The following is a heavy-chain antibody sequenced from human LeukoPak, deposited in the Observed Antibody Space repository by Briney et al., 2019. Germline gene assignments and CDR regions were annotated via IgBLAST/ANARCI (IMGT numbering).Heavy chain of an antibody. J-gene: IGHJ6*03. CDR2: ISAYNGNT. D-gene: IGHD3-10*01. V-gene: IGHV1-18*01. Sequence: ASVKVSCKASGYTFTSYGISWVRQAPGQGLEWMGWISAYNGNTNYAQKLQGRVTMTTDTSTSTAYMELRSLRSDDTAVYYCARDRYNGSGSMYYYMDVWGKGTTVTVSS. CDR3: ARDRYNGSGSMYYYMDV. CDR1: GYTFTSYG.